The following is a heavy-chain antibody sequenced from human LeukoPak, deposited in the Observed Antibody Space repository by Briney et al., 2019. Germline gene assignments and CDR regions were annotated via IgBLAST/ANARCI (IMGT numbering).Heavy chain of an antibody. J-gene: IGHJ4*02. D-gene: IGHD4-17*01. CDR3: ARLSYGDYVGGFDY. CDR2: IYYSGST. Sequence: SETLSLTCTVSGGSISSYYWSWIRQPPGKGLEWIGYIYYSGSTNYNPSLKSRVTISVDTSKNQFSLKLSSVTAADTAVYYCARLSYGDYVGGFDYWGQGTLATVSS. CDR1: GGSISSYY. V-gene: IGHV4-59*01.